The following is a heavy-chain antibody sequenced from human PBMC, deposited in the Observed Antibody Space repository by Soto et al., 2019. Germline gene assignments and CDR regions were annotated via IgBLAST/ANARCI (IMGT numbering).Heavy chain of an antibody. CDR3: ARDSVVRGVGNWFDP. CDR1: GYTFTSYY. CDR2: INPSGGST. Sequence: ASVKVSCKASGYTFTSYYIHWVRQAPGQGLEWMGIINPSGGSTSYAQKFQGRVTMTRDTSTSTVYMELSSLRSEDTAVYYCARDSVVRGVGNWFDPWGQGTLVTVSS. J-gene: IGHJ5*02. V-gene: IGHV1-46*01. D-gene: IGHD3-10*01.